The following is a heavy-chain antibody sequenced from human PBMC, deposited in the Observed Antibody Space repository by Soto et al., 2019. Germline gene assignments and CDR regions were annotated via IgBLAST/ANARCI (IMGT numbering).Heavy chain of an antibody. CDR3: SRVGSWLNSPGDY. D-gene: IGHD6-13*01. CDR1: GFTFSDYY. CDR2: TSNSGSTI. Sequence: PGGSLRVSCAASGFTFSDYYMSWIRQAPGKGLAWVLYTSNSGSTIYYADSVKGRFTISRDNAKNSMYLHMNSMRAEDTAVYYDSRVGSWLNSPGDYWVQGTLVTVSS. J-gene: IGHJ4*02. V-gene: IGHV3-11*01.